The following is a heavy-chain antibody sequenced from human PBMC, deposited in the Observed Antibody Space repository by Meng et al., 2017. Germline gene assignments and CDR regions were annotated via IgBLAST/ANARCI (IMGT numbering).Heavy chain of an antibody. V-gene: IGHV1-2*06. D-gene: IGHD2-15*01. CDR1: GYTFTGYY. J-gene: IGHJ4*02. CDR3: ARDYREYCSGGSCYYFDY. Sequence: VRLVQVGAEEKKPGASVKVSFKASGYTFTGYYMHWGRQAPGQGLEWMGRINPNSGGTNYAQKFQGRVTMTRDTSISTAYMELSRLRSDDTAVYYCARDYREYCSGGSCYYFDYWGQGTLVTVSS. CDR2: INPNSGGT.